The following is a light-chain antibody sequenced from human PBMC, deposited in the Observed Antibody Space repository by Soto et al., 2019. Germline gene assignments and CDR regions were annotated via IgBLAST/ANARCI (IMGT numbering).Light chain of an antibody. CDR1: QSISTY. J-gene: IGKJ1*01. V-gene: IGKV1-39*01. CDR3: QQSYTASWT. CDR2: SAS. Sequence: DIQMTQSPSSLSASVGDRVTLACRASQSISTYLNWYQQKPGKAPELLIYSASSLQIGAPSRFSGSGSGTDFTLIIHSLQPEDFATYYCQQSYTASWTFGQGTRVDIK.